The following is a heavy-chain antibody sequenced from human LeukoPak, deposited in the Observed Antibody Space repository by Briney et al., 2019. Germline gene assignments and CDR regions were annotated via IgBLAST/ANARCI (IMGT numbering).Heavy chain of an antibody. D-gene: IGHD3-10*01. CDR3: ARYAGTYHFDY. CDR2: IYHSGGST. CDR1: DYSISSGYY. Sequence: SETLSLTCVVSDYSISSGYYWGWIRQPPGKGLEWIGSIYHSGGSTYYNPSLKSRVTISVDTSKNQFSLKVSSVTAADTAVYHCARYAGTYHFDYWGQGTLVTVSS. V-gene: IGHV4-38-2*01. J-gene: IGHJ4*02.